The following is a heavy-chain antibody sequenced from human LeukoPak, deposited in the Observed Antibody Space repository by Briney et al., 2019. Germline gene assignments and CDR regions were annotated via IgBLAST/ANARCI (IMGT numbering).Heavy chain of an antibody. CDR1: GFTFSSYA. D-gene: IGHD3-22*01. J-gene: IGHJ4*02. CDR3: ASPEPAYYYDSSGLPSGY. CDR2: ISYDGSNK. Sequence: GGSLRLSCAASGFTFSSYAMHWVRQAPGKGLEWVAVISYDGSNKYYADSVKGRFTISRDNTKNTLYLQMNSLRAEDTAVYYCASPEPAYYYDSSGLPSGYWGQGTLVTVSS. V-gene: IGHV3-30-3*01.